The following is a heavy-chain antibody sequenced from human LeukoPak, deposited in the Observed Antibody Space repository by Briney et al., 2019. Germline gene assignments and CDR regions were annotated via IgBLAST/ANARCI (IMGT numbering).Heavy chain of an antibody. J-gene: IGHJ5*02. V-gene: IGHV1-2*04. Sequence: ASVKVSCKASGYAFTSYHIHWIRQAPGQGLGWMGIIIPSSGSTTYAQKFQGWVTMTRDTSISTAYMELSRLRSDDTAVYYCARAPLDVGGSADWFDPWGQGTLVTVSS. CDR3: ARAPLDVGGSADWFDP. D-gene: IGHD1-26*01. CDR1: GYAFTSYH. CDR2: IIPSSGST.